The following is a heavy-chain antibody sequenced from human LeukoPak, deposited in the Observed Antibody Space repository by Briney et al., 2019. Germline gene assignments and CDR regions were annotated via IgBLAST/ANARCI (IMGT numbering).Heavy chain of an antibody. V-gene: IGHV4-34*01. CDR1: GGSFSGYY. Sequence: PSETLSLTCAVYGGSFSGYYWSWIRQPPGKGLEWIGEINDSGSTNYNPSLKSGVPISVDTSTNQFSLKLSSVTATDTAVYYCARWQWELLYNWFDPWGQGTLVTVSS. CDR2: INDSGST. CDR3: ARWQWELLYNWFDP. D-gene: IGHD1-26*01. J-gene: IGHJ5*02.